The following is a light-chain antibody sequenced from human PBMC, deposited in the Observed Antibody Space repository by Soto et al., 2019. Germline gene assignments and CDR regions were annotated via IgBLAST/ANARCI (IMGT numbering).Light chain of an antibody. Sequence: EIVLTQSPGTLSFSQVERSTLSCRASQSVSSYLAWYQQKPGQAPRLLIYDASNRATGIPARFSGSGSGTDFTLTISSLEPEDFAVYYCQQRSTFGQGTRLEI. CDR1: QSVSSY. J-gene: IGKJ5*01. CDR2: DAS. CDR3: QQRST. V-gene: IGKV3-11*01.